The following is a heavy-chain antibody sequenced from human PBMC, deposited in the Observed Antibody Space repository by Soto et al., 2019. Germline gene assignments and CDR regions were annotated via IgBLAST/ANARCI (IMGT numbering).Heavy chain of an antibody. CDR1: GGSISRYY. Sequence: SETLSLTCTVSGGSISRYYWNWIRQPPGKGLEWIGYINYSGSTNYNPSLKSRVTISVDTSKNQFSLKLSSVTAADTAVYYCARYPGSGSYYGWFDPWGQGTLVTVSS. D-gene: IGHD3-10*01. CDR3: ARYPGSGSYYGWFDP. V-gene: IGHV4-59*01. CDR2: INYSGST. J-gene: IGHJ5*02.